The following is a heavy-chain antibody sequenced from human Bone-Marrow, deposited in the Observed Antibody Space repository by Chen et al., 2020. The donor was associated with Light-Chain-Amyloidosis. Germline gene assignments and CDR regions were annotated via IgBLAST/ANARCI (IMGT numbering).Heavy chain of an antibody. CDR1: GFKFGDYA. J-gene: IGHJ6*01. D-gene: IGHD2-2*01. CDR3: AKDMTGQLPRSHGMAV. V-gene: IGHV3-9*01. Sequence: EVQVMESGGSLVEPGGSLRLSCAASGFKFGDYAMHWVRQVQGKGLEWVSSISWNSGRVGYAVSVKGRFTISRDNSGNSLYLEMKNLRPEDTALYYCAKDMTGQLPRSHGMAVWGRGTMVTVSS. CDR2: ISWNSGRV.